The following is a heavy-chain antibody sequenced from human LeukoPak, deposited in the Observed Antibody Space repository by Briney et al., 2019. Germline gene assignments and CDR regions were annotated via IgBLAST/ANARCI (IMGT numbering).Heavy chain of an antibody. J-gene: IGHJ4*02. CDR2: IIPIFGTA. CDR3: ARAIVGATMCLDY. V-gene: IGHV1-69*13. CDR1: GGTFSSYA. Sequence: SVKVSCKASGGTFSSYAISWVRPAPGQGLEWMGGIIPIFGTANYAQKFQGRVTITADESTSTAYMELSSLRSEDTAVYYCARAIVGATMCLDYWGQGTLVTVSS. D-gene: IGHD1-26*01.